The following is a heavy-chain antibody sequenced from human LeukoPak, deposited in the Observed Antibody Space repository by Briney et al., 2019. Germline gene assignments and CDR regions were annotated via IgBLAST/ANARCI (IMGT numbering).Heavy chain of an antibody. V-gene: IGHV3-64D*08. J-gene: IGHJ4*02. Sequence: GGSLRLSCAASGFTFSSYAMSWVRQAPGKGLEYVSAISPDGGVTYYADSVKGRFTISRDNSKDTLYLQMSSLRAEDTAVYYCVTRPPASRYFDYWGQGTKVTVSS. CDR2: ISPDGGVT. CDR3: VTRPPASRYFDY. D-gene: IGHD2-2*01. CDR1: GFTFSSYA.